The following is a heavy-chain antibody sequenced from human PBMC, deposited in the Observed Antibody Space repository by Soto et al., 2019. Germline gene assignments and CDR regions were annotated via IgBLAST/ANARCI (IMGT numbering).Heavy chain of an antibody. CDR1: GGSLSRYY. D-gene: IGHD7-27*01. V-gene: IGHV4-34*01. Sequence: QVQLQQWGAGLLKPSETLSLTCAVYGGSLSRYYWSWIRQPPGKGLEWIGEINHSGSTNYNPSLKSRVTISVDTSKNQFSLKLSSVTAADTAVYYCARGWGRRFDYWGQGTLVTVSS. CDR3: ARGWGRRFDY. J-gene: IGHJ4*02. CDR2: INHSGST.